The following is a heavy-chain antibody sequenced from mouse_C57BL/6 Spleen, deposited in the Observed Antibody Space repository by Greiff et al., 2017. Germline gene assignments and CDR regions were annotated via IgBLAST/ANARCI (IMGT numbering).Heavy chain of an antibody. CDR3: ARASYYYAMDY. V-gene: IGHV1-64*01. CDR1: GYTFTSYW. CDR2: IHPNSGST. Sequence: QVQLQQPGAELVKPGASVKLSCKASGYTFTSYWMHWVKQRPGQGLEWIGMIHPNSGSTNYNEKFKSKATLTVDTSSSTAYMQLSSLTSEDSAVYYCARASYYYAMDYWGQGTSVTVSS. J-gene: IGHJ4*01. D-gene: IGHD6-1*01.